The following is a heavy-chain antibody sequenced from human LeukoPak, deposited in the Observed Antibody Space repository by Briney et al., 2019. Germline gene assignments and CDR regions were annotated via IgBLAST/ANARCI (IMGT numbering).Heavy chain of an antibody. J-gene: IGHJ5*02. V-gene: IGHV3-30*04. CDR1: GFTFSSYA. CDR3: ARMTGFDP. CDR2: TSYDESYK. Sequence: GRSLRPSCAASGFTFSSYAMHWVRQAPGKGLEWVAVTSYDESYKYYEGSVKGRFTISRDNSKTTLYLQLNSLRSEDTAVYYCARMTGFDPWGQGTLVTVSS.